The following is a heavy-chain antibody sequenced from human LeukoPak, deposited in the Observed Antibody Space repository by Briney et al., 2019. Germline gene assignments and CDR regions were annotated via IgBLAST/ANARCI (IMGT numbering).Heavy chain of an antibody. V-gene: IGHV3-15*01. CDR1: GFTQSNAL. J-gene: IGHJ4*02. CDR2: IKSKTDGGTT. Sequence: GGSLTLLYAPSGFTQSNALMSWVRQAPGKGLEWVGRIKSKTDGGTTDYAAPVKGRFTISRDDSNNTLYLRMNSLKTEDTAVYYSTTGHNWHYPSLDVWGQGTLVTVSS. CDR3: TTGHNWHYPSLDV. D-gene: IGHD1-7*01.